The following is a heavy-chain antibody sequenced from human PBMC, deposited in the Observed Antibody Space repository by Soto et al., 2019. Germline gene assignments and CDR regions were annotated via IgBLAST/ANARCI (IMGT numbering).Heavy chain of an antibody. V-gene: IGHV5-51*01. D-gene: IGHD6-19*01. CDR2: IYPGDSDT. CDR1: GYIFSKYW. Sequence: RGESLKISCKSSGYIFSKYWIGWVRQMPGKGLEWMGIIYPGDSDTRYSPSFQGQVTISADKSISTAYLQWSSLKASDTAVYYCATFGAVAGLKSEIYGMDVWGHGTTVTVSS. CDR3: ATFGAVAGLKSEIYGMDV. J-gene: IGHJ6*02.